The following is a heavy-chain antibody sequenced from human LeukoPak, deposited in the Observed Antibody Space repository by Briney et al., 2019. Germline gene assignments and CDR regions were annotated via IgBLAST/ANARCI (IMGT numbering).Heavy chain of an antibody. D-gene: IGHD3-22*01. Sequence: SETLSLTCTVSGVSMSNYYWSWVRQPPGKGLEWIGYVFYSGDTDYNPSLKGRVTITMDTSKNQFYLSLTSVTAADTAVYYCARPDSTHYYGALGLDVWGQGTMVTVSS. CDR2: VFYSGDT. V-gene: IGHV4-59*08. CDR1: GVSMSNYY. CDR3: ARPDSTHYYGALGLDV. J-gene: IGHJ3*01.